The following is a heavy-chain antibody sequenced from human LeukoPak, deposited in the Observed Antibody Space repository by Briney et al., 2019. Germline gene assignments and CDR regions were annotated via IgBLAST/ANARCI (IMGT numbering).Heavy chain of an antibody. V-gene: IGHV1-46*01. CDR1: GYTFTSNY. CDR3: ARASGKCIGAAGTCFDY. CDR2: ISPSGGST. D-gene: IGHD6-13*01. Sequence: ASVKVSCKAFGYTFTSNYMHWVRQAPGQGPEWMGVISPSGGSTTYAQKFQGRVTFNADESTTTAYMELSSLGSEDTAVYYCARASGKCIGAAGTCFDYWGQGTLVTVSS. J-gene: IGHJ4*02.